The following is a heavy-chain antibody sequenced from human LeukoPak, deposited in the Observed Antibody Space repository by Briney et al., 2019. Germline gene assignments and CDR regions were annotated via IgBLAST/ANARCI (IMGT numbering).Heavy chain of an antibody. D-gene: IGHD6-19*01. J-gene: IGHJ4*02. CDR2: ITNDGSST. Sequence: TGGSLRLSCAASGLTFSSHWMHWVRQAPGKGLVWVSRITNDGSSTTYADSVKGRFTISRDNAKNMLYLQVNSLRAEDTAVYNCVRNLAVAGTCFDSWGQGTLVTVSS. CDR1: GLTFSSHW. V-gene: IGHV3-74*01. CDR3: VRNLAVAGTCFDS.